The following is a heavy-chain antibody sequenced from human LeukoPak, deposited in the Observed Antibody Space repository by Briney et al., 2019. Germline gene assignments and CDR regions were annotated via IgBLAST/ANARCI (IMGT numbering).Heavy chain of an antibody. CDR1: GFTFSSYA. CDR3: AKAPYYYYYYYMDV. J-gene: IGHJ6*03. Sequence: GGSLRLSCAASGFTFSSYAMSWVRQAPGKGLEWVSAISGSGGSTYYADSVKGRFTISRDNSKNTLYLQMNSLRAEGTAVYYCAKAPYYYYYYYMDVWGKGTTVTVSS. V-gene: IGHV3-23*01. CDR2: ISGSGGST.